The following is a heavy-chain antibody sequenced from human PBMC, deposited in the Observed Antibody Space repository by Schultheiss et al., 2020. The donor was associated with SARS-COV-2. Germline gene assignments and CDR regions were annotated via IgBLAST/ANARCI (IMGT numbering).Heavy chain of an antibody. D-gene: IGHD2-15*01. J-gene: IGHJ4*02. CDR2: IYGGGST. CDR3: ASGLVGYCSGGSCSN. Sequence: GGSLRLSCAASGFTFSSYAMSWVRQAPGKGLEWVSLIYGGGSTYYADSAKGRFTISRDNSKNTVYLQMNSLRAEDTAVYYCASGLVGYCSGGSCSNWGQGTLVTVSS. V-gene: IGHV3-23*03. CDR1: GFTFSSYA.